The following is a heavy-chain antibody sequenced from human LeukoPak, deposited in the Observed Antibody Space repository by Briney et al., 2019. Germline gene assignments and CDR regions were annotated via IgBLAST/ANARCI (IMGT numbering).Heavy chain of an antibody. CDR1: GGTFSSYA. J-gene: IGHJ4*02. CDR3: ASGGYSYGPYYFDY. Sequence: SVKVSCKASGGTFSSYAISWVRQAPGQGLEWMGRIIPIFGTANYAQKFQGRVTITTDESTSTAYMELSSLRSEDTAVYYCASGGYSYGPYYFDYWGQGTLATVSS. CDR2: IIPIFGTA. D-gene: IGHD5-18*01. V-gene: IGHV1-69*05.